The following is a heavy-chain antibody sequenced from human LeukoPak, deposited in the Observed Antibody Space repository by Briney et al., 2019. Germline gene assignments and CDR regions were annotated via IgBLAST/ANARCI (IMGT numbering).Heavy chain of an antibody. J-gene: IGHJ4*02. V-gene: IGHV3-21*01. CDR3: ARARYDILTGYYSDY. Sequence: GGSLRLSCAASGFTFSSYSMNWVRQAPGKGLEWVSSISSSSSYIYCADSVKGRYTISRDNAKNSLYLQMNSLRAEDTAVYYCARARYDILTGYYSDYWGQGTLVTVSS. D-gene: IGHD3-9*01. CDR1: GFTFSSYS. CDR2: ISSSSSYI.